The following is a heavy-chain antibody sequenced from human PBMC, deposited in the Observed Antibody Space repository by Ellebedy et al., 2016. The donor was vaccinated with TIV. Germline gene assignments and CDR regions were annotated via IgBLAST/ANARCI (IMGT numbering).Heavy chain of an antibody. CDR3: ARWDSGFLSGVYYNYGMDV. J-gene: IGHJ6*02. V-gene: IGHV1-18*01. CDR2: ISPYNGDT. CDR1: GYIFTRYG. Sequence: ASVKVSXXASGYIFTRYGFSWVRQAPGQGLEWMGWISPYNGDTKYAQKFQGRVSMTTDTSTGTAYMELSSLRSDDSAVYYCARWDSGFLSGVYYNYGMDVWGQGTTVTVSS. D-gene: IGHD5-12*01.